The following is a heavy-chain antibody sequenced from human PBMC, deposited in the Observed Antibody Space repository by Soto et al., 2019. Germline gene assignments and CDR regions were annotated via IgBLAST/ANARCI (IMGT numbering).Heavy chain of an antibody. Sequence: QVQLQESGPGLVKPSETLSLTCTVSGGSISSYYWSWIRQPPGKGLEWIGYIYYSGSTNYNPSLKSRVTISVDTSKNQFSLKLSSVTAADTAVYYCARGSMDSSGYRYYYYGMDVWGQGTTVTVSS. V-gene: IGHV4-59*01. CDR3: ARGSMDSSGYRYYYYGMDV. D-gene: IGHD3-22*01. J-gene: IGHJ6*02. CDR2: IYYSGST. CDR1: GGSISSYY.